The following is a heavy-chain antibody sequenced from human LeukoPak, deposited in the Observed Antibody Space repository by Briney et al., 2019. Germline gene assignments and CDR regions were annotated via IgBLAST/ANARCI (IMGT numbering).Heavy chain of an antibody. D-gene: IGHD2-8*01. CDR1: GGTFSSYA. V-gene: IGHV1-69*05. CDR2: IIPIFGTA. J-gene: IGHJ4*02. CDR3: ARGGVMVYDPPGPYYFDY. Sequence: GASVKVSCKASGGTFSSYAISWVRQAPGQGLEWMGRIIPIFGTANYAQKFQGRVTITTDESTSTAYMELSSLRSEDMAVYYCARGGVMVYDPPGPYYFDYWGQGTLVTVSS.